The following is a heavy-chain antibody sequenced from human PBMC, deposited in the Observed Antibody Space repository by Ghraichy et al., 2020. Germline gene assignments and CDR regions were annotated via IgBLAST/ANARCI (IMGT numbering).Heavy chain of an antibody. D-gene: IGHD2-2*01. J-gene: IGHJ6*02. V-gene: IGHV1-18*01. CDR2: INGYNGDT. CDR3: ARAPLFCSTISCFSLKYFGMDF. CDR1: GYTFHNYA. Sequence: ASVKVSCKTSGYTFHNYAITWVRQAPGQGLECFGWINGYNGDTTYARKLQGRVTMTTDTSTATAYMELRSLTSDDTAVYFCARAPLFCSTISCFSLKYFGMDFCGQGTTVTVYS.